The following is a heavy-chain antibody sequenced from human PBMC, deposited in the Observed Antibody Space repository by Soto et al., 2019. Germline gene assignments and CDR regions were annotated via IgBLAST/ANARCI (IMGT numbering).Heavy chain of an antibody. CDR3: AGAAYGSGNFDY. J-gene: IGHJ4*02. CDR2: IYHSGST. V-gene: IGHV4-30-2*01. CDR1: GGSISSGGYS. D-gene: IGHD3-10*01. Sequence: PSETLSLTCADSGGSISSGGYSWSWIRQPPGKGLEWIGYIYHSGSTYYNPSLKSRVTISVDRSKNQFSLKLSSVTAADTAVYYCAGAAYGSGNFDYWGQGTLVTVSS.